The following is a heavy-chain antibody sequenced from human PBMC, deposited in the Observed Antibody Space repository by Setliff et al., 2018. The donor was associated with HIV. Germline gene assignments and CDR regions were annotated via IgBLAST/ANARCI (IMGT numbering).Heavy chain of an antibody. CDR3: ARARLQGIVAATGPRDNCLDP. CDR2: ISPYTGVT. V-gene: IGHV1-18*01. J-gene: IGHJ5*02. Sequence: GASVKVSCKASGYTFINYGIAWVRQAPGQGLEWMGWISPYTGVTDYAPRLLGKVFMTTDTSTSTAYMEVRSLSYDDAAVDYCARARLQGIVAATGPRDNCLDPWGQGTRVTVSS. CDR1: GYTFINYG. D-gene: IGHD3-16*02.